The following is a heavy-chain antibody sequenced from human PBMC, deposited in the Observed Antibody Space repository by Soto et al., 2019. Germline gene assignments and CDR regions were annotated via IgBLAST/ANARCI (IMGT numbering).Heavy chain of an antibody. CDR1: ACSLSSNA. J-gene: IGHJ4*02. Sequence: RRSLRGLCSASACSLSSNAMSWVRQARGKGLEWVSAISGSGGSTYYADSVKGRFTISRDNSKNTLYLQMNSLRAEDTAVYYCAKLDQSATVGYFHYWPPVTLVPLSS. V-gene: IGHV3-23*01. CDR3: AKLDQSATVGYFHY. CDR2: ISGSGGST. D-gene: IGHD2-15*01.